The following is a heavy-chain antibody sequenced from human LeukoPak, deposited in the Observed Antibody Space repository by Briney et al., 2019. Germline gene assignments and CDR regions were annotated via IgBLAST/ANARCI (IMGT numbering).Heavy chain of an antibody. D-gene: IGHD4-17*01. V-gene: IGHV1-18*01. CDR2: ISAYNGNT. CDR3: ARDVPSTGSYYYYGMDV. Sequence: ASVKVSCKASGYTFTSYGISWVRQAPGQGLEWMGWISAYNGNTNYAQKLQGRVTMTTDTSTSTAYMELRSLRSDDTAVYYCARDVPSTGSYYYYGMDVWGQGTTVTVSS. J-gene: IGHJ6*02. CDR1: GYTFTSYG.